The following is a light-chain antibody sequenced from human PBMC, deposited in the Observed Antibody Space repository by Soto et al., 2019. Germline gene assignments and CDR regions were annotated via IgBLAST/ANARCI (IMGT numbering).Light chain of an antibody. V-gene: IGLV3-21*04. Sequence: SYELTQPPSLSMAPGETAKISCGGNNVGSNSVHWFQQKPGQAPVLVISYDSRRPSGIPERFSASNSGNTATLTISRVEAGDEADYYCQVWDSSSEHVVFGGGTQLTVL. CDR3: QVWDSSSEHVV. CDR2: YDS. CDR1: NVGSNS. J-gene: IGLJ2*01.